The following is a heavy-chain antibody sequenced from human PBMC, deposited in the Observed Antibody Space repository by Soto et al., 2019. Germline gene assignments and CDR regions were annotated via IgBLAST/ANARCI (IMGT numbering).Heavy chain of an antibody. D-gene: IGHD6-19*01. CDR1: GFTFSNFW. V-gene: IGHV3-7*03. Sequence: EVQPVESGGGLVQPGGSLRLSCAASGFTFSNFWMSWVRQAPGKGLEWVANMNEDGSETYYVDSVKGRFTVSRDNAKNSLFLQMNYLRAEDTAVYFCARDLSTGRRGGWYMSGLDVWGQGTTVTVSS. CDR3: ARDLSTGRRGGWYMSGLDV. CDR2: MNEDGSET. J-gene: IGHJ6*02.